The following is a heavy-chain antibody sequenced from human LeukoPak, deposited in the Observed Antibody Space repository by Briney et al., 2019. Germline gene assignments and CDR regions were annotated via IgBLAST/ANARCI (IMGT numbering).Heavy chain of an antibody. CDR2: INPNSGGT. D-gene: IGHD3-10*01. V-gene: IGHV1-2*02. CDR1: GYTFTGYY. CDR3: ARGELWFPGVLDY. Sequence: GASVKVSCKASGYTFTGYYMHWVRQAPGQGLEWMGWINPNSGGTNYAQKFQGRVTMTRDTSISTAYMELSRLRSDDTAVYYCARGELWFPGVLDYWGQGTLVTVSS. J-gene: IGHJ4*02.